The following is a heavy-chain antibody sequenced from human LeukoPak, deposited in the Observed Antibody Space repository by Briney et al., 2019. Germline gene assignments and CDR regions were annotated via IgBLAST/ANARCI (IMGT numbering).Heavy chain of an antibody. V-gene: IGHV4-30-4*08. CDR2: IYYSGST. CDR1: GGSISSGDYY. D-gene: IGHD3-16*01. J-gene: IGHJ3*02. Sequence: SQTLSLTCTVSGGSISSGDYYWIWIRQPPGKGLEGIRYIYYSGSTYYNPSLKSRVTISVDTSKNQFSLKLSSVTAADTAVYYCARDPLGAQMGVAFDIWGQGTMVTVSS. CDR3: ARDPLGAQMGVAFDI.